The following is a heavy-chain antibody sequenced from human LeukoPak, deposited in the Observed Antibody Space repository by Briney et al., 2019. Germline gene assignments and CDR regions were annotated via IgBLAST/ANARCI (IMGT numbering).Heavy chain of an antibody. Sequence: GGSLRLSCAASGFTFSSYWMHWVRQAPGKGLVWVSRINSDGSSTSYADSVKGRFTISRDNAKNTLYLQMNSLRVEDTAVYYCARGSSGWYELAYFDYWGQGTLVTVSS. V-gene: IGHV3-74*01. CDR1: GFTFSSYW. J-gene: IGHJ4*02. D-gene: IGHD6-19*01. CDR2: INSDGSST. CDR3: ARGSSGWYELAYFDY.